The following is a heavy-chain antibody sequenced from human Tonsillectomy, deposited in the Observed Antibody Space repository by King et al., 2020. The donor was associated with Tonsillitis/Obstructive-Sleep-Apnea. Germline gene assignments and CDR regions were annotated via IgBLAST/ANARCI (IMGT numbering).Heavy chain of an antibody. D-gene: IGHD6-19*01. CDR2: ISGIGGAT. J-gene: IGHJ5*02. Sequence: VQLVESGGGLVQPGGSLRLSCAASGFAFDNYAMNWVRQAPGKGLEWVSAISGIGGATYYADSLRGRFTISRDNSKNTLFLQMNSLRAEDTAVYYCAEGSGERSGWFEQNWFDPGGQGTLVPGSS. V-gene: IGHV3-23*04. CDR3: AEGSGERSGWFEQNWFDP. CDR1: GFAFDNYA.